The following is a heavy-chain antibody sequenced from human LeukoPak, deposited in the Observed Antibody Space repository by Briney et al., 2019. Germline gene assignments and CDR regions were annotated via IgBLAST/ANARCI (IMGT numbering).Heavy chain of an antibody. J-gene: IGHJ4*02. V-gene: IGHV2-5*01. CDR1: GFSLSTGGVG. CDR3: AHSLGDGYTRTLFHS. D-gene: IGHD5-24*01. Sequence: SGPTLVNPTQTLTLTCTFSGFSLSTGGVGVGWTRQPPGKALEWLALIYWNDNKRYGPSLKRRLTITKDTSKNQVVLTMTNMDPVDTATYYCAHSLGDGYTRTLFHSWGQGTLVTVSS. CDR2: IYWNDNK.